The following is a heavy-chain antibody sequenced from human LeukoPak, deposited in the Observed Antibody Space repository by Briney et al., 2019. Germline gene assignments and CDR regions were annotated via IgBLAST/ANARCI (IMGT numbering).Heavy chain of an antibody. D-gene: IGHD1-26*01. CDR2: INPNSGGT. Sequence: ASVKVSGKTSGYTFTGYYMHWVRQAPGQGLEWMGRINPNSGGTNYAQKFQGRVTMTRDTSISTAYMELSSLRSEDTAVYYCASPAGSGSYYVYWGQGTLVTVSS. CDR3: ASPAGSGSYYVY. J-gene: IGHJ4*02. V-gene: IGHV1-2*06. CDR1: GYTFTGYY.